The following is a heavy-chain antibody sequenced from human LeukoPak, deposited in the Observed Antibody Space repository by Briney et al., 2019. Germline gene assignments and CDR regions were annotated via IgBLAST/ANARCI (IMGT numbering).Heavy chain of an antibody. CDR1: GYSFTSSG. V-gene: IGHV1-18*01. J-gene: IGHJ4*02. CDR2: ISAYNGNT. D-gene: IGHD3-16*02. Sequence: ASVKVSYKASGYSFTSSGFTWVRQAPGQGLEWMGWISAYNGNTNYAQKLQGRVTMTTDTSTSTAYMELRSLRSDDTAVYYCARENMITFGGVIDHEDYYFDYWGQGTLVTVSS. CDR3: ARENMITFGGVIDHEDYYFDY.